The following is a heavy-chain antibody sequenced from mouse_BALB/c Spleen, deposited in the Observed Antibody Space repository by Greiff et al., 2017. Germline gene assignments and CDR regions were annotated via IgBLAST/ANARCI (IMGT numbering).Heavy chain of an antibody. CDR3: ARSNWDYAMNY. J-gene: IGHJ4*01. CDR2: SRNKAKDYTT. Sequence: DVMLVESGGGLVQPGGSLRLSCATSGFIFSDFYMEWVRQPPGKRLEWIAASRNKAKDYTTEYSASVKGRFIVSRDTSQSILYLQMNALRAEDTAIYYCARSNWDYAMNYWGQGTSVTVSS. D-gene: IGHD4-1*01. CDR1: GFIFSDFY. V-gene: IGHV7-1*02.